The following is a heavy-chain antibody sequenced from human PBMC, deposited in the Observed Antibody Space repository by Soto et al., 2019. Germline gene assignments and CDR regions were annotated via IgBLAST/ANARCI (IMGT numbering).Heavy chain of an antibody. V-gene: IGHV1-2*02. D-gene: IGHD4-17*01. CDR1: GYTFTGYY. Sequence: ASVKVSCKASGYTFTGYYMHWVRQAPGQGLEWMGWINPNSGGTNYAQKFQGRVTMTRDTSISTAYMELSRLRSDDTAVYYCARRTTSYYYGMDVWGQGTTVTVSS. J-gene: IGHJ6*02. CDR2: INPNSGGT. CDR3: ARRTTSYYYGMDV.